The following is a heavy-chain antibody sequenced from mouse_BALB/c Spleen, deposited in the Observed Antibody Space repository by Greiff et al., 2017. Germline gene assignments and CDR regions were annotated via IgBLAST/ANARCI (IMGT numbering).Heavy chain of an antibody. CDR3: ARDWDYGYSYAMDY. D-gene: IGHD1-2*01. CDR2: IWAGGST. Sequence: VNVVESGPGLVAPSQSLSITCTVSGFSLTSYGVHWVRQPPGKGLEWLGVIWAGGSTNYNSALMSRLSISKDNSKSQVFLKMNSLQTDDTAMYYCARDWDYGYSYAMDYWGQGTSVTVSS. V-gene: IGHV2-9*02. CDR1: GFSLTSYG. J-gene: IGHJ4*01.